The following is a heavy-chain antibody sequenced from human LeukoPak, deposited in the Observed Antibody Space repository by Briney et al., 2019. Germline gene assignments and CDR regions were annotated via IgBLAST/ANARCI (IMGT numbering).Heavy chain of an antibody. D-gene: IGHD1-14*01. V-gene: IGHV4-39*01. J-gene: IGHJ4*02. CDR2: IYYSGTT. CDR3: ARHNPYFDY. CDR1: GGSITRGTNY. Sequence: SQTLSLTCTVSGGSITRGTNYWGWIRQPPGKGLEWIGSIYYSGTTYYNPSLKSRVTISIDTSKNQVSLKLTSVTATDTAVYYCARHNPYFDYWGQGTLVTVSS.